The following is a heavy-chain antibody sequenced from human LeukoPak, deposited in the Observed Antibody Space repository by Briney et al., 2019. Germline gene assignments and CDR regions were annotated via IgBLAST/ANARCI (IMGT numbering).Heavy chain of an antibody. J-gene: IGHJ6*02. CDR3: VKGQATGTTLYSYYYHGMDV. CDR1: GFTFSSNS. Sequence: PGGSLRLSCAAFGFTFSSNSMNWVRQVPGKGLEWVSYISSSSSTIYYADSVKGRFTISRDNSRNTLYLQMSSLRAEDTAVYYCVKGQATGTTLYSYYYHGMDVWGQGTTVTVSS. V-gene: IGHV3-48*01. CDR2: ISSSSSTI. D-gene: IGHD1-7*01.